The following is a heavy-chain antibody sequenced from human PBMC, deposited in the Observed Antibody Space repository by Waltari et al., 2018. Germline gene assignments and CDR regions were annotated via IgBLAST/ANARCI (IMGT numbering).Heavy chain of an antibody. CDR2: INTNTGNP. CDR3: AREIAAAGGGHGYYYGMDV. J-gene: IGHJ6*02. D-gene: IGHD6-13*01. V-gene: IGHV7-4-1*02. Sequence: QVQLVQSGSELKKPGASVRVSCKASGYTSTRYALNWVRQAPGKGLEWMGWINTNTGNPTYAQGFTGRFVFSLDPSVSTAYLQISSLKAEDTAVYYCAREIAAAGGGHGYYYGMDVWGQGTTVTVSS. CDR1: GYTSTRYA.